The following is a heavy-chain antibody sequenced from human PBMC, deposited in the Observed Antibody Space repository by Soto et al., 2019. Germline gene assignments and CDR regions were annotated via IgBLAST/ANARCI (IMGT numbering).Heavy chain of an antibody. D-gene: IGHD1-26*01. CDR1: VDRFRRPV. Sequence: VYGSCKASVDRFRRPVISWVRQAPGQGLEWMGGIIPIFGTANYAQKFQGRVTITADESTSTAYMELSSLRSEDTAVYYCARYFRSRSYTLNPSLRWG. CDR3: ARYFRSRSYTLNPSLR. V-gene: IGHV1-69*13. CDR2: IIPIFGTA. J-gene: IGHJ1*01.